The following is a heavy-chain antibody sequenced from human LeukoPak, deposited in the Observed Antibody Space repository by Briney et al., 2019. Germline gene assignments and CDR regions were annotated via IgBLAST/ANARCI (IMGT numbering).Heavy chain of an antibody. D-gene: IGHD3-22*01. V-gene: IGHV3-30*18. CDR2: ISYDGSNK. Sequence: GGSLRLSCAASGFTFSNAWMSWVRQAPGKGLEWVAVISYDGSNKYYADSVKGRFTISRDNSKNTLYLQMNSLRAEDTAVYYCAKQERITMIVVAYDYWGQGTLVTVSS. CDR3: AKQERITMIVVAYDY. J-gene: IGHJ4*02. CDR1: GFTFSNAW.